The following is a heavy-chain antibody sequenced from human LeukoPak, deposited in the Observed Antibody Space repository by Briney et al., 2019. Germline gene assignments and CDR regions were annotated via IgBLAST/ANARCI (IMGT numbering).Heavy chain of an antibody. CDR2: TRNRAYRYTT. J-gene: IGHJ4*02. Sequence: GGSLRLSCAAAGFTFSDHYMDWVRQAPGKGLEWVGRTRNRAYRYTTEYAASVKGRFTISRDDSKNSLYLQMNSLKTEDTAVYYCVRVHSSSWSGSSFDYWGQGTLVTVSS. CDR3: VRVHSSSWSGSSFDY. D-gene: IGHD6-13*01. V-gene: IGHV3-72*01. CDR1: GFTFSDHY.